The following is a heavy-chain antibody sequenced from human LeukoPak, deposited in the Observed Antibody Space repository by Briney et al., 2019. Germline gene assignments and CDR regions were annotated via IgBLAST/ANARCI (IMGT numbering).Heavy chain of an antibody. Sequence: GESLRISCKASGYSSTRYWISWVRQMPGKGLEWMGRIDPSDSYTNYSPSFQGHVTISADKSTSTAYLQWRSLKASDTAIYYCARTYSSGWAFFDYWGQGNMVTVSS. CDR3: ARTYSSGWAFFDY. CDR2: IDPSDSYT. J-gene: IGHJ4*02. V-gene: IGHV5-10-1*01. D-gene: IGHD6-19*01. CDR1: GYSSTRYW.